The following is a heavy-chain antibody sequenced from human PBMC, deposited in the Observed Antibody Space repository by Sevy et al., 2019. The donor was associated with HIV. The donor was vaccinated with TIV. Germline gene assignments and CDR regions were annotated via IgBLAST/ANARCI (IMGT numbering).Heavy chain of an antibody. D-gene: IGHD3-22*01. V-gene: IGHV3-21*01. CDR3: ASGDSPHYDSSGYYLAPYDFDY. Sequence: GGSLRLSCAASGFTFSSYSMNWVRQAPGKGLEWVSSISSSSSYIYYADSVKGRFTISRDNAKNSLYLQMNSLRAEDTAVYYCASGDSPHYDSSGYYLAPYDFDYWGQGTLVTVSS. J-gene: IGHJ4*02. CDR1: GFTFSSYS. CDR2: ISSSSSYI.